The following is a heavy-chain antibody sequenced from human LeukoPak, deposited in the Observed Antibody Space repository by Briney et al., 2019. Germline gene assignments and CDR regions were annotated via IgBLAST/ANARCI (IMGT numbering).Heavy chain of an antibody. V-gene: IGHV4-59*01. Sequence: SETLSLTCTVSGGSISSYYWSWIRQPPGKGPEWIGHISNSGSTYYSPSLSSRVTISLDTSKDQFSLKLRSVTAADTAVYYCARGGASSIPLDYWGRGTLVTVSS. D-gene: IGHD1-26*01. CDR2: ISNSGST. CDR3: ARGGASSIPLDY. J-gene: IGHJ4*02. CDR1: GGSISSYY.